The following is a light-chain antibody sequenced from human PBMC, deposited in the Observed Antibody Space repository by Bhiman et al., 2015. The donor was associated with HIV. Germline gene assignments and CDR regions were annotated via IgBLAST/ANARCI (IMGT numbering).Light chain of an antibody. CDR2: EHN. CDR1: SGTFASAS. CDR3: QSSDNRDYVI. J-gene: IGLJ2*01. V-gene: IGLV6-57*01. Sequence: NFMLTQPHSVSQSPGKTVTISCTRSSGTFASASVQWYRQRPGTSPISLIYEHNQRPSGVPDRFSGSIDLSSNSASLTISGLETEDEADYYCQSSDNRDYVIFGGGTKLTVL.